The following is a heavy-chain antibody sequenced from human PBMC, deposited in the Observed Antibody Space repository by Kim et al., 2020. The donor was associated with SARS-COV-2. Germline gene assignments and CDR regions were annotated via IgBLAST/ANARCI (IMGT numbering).Heavy chain of an antibody. CDR3: VRHLRPRIAVAGGIDY. CDR2: IYYSGSA. CDR1: GGSISSGSYY. V-gene: IGHV4-39*01. D-gene: IGHD6-19*01. Sequence: SETLSLTCTVSGGSISSGSYYWGWIRQPPGKGLEWIGSIYYSGSAYYNPSLKSRVTISVDTSKNQFSLKLNSVTAADTAVYYCVRHLRPRIAVAGGIDYWGQGTLVTVSS. J-gene: IGHJ4*02.